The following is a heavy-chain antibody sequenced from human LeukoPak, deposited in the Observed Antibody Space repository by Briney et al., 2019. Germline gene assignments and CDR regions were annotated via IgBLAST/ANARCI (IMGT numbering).Heavy chain of an antibody. V-gene: IGHV1-69*05. Sequence: SVKVSCKASGGTFSSYAISWVRQAPGQGLEWMGRIIPIFGTANYAQKFRGRVTITTDESTSTAYMELSSLRSEDTAVYYCARVVYSSSRFDPWGQGTLVTVSS. CDR2: IIPIFGTA. J-gene: IGHJ5*02. CDR3: ARVVYSSSRFDP. CDR1: GGTFSSYA. D-gene: IGHD6-6*01.